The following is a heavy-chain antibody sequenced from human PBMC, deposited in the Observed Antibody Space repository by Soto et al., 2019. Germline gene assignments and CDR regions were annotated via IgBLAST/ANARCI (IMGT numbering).Heavy chain of an antibody. CDR2: IYHRGTT. V-gene: IGHV4-39*01. Sequence: PSETLSLTCTVSGASISSGTYYWGWIRQPPGKGLEWIANIYHRGTTYYNPPLKTRVTISVDTSKNQFSLTLSSVTAADAAVYYCARLGGGAFDNWGQGTPVTVSS. CDR3: ARLGGGAFDN. J-gene: IGHJ4*02. D-gene: IGHD3-3*01. CDR1: GASISSGTYY.